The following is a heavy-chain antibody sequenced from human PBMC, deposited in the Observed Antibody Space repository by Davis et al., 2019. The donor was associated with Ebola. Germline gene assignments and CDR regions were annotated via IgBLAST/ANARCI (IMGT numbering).Heavy chain of an antibody. CDR1: GYSFTTYA. CDR2: INTNTGDP. J-gene: IGHJ4*02. D-gene: IGHD3-10*01. V-gene: IGHV7-4-1*02. Sequence: AASVKVSCKASGYSFTTYAINWVRQAPGQGLEWMGWINTNTGDPTYAQGFTGRFVFSLDTSVSTAYLQISSLKAEDTAVYYCARENMATNRGFDSWGQGTLVTVSS. CDR3: ARENMATNRGFDS.